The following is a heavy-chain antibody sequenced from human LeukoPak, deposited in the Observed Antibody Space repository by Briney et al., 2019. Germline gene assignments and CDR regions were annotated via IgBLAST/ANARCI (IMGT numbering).Heavy chain of an antibody. J-gene: IGHJ4*02. Sequence: GGSLRLSCAASGFTFSDYYMSWIRQAPGKGLEWVANIKQDGSEKYYVDSVKGRFTISRDNAKNSLYLQMNSLRAEDTAVYYCASLKGQWLVPTHYFDYWGQGTLVTVSS. D-gene: IGHD6-19*01. V-gene: IGHV3-7*01. CDR1: GFTFSDYY. CDR2: IKQDGSEK. CDR3: ASLKGQWLVPTHYFDY.